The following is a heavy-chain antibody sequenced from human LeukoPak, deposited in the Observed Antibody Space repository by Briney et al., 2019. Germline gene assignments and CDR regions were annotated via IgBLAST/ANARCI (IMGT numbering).Heavy chain of an antibody. V-gene: IGHV3-23*01. CDR2: ISGSGGST. D-gene: IGHD3-10*01. Sequence: PGGSLRLSCAASGFTFSSYGMHWVRQAPGKGLEWVSIISGSGGSTYYADSVKGRFTISRDNSKNTLYLQMNSLRAEDTAVYYCANPYYYGSGSPDPWGQGTLVTVSS. J-gene: IGHJ5*02. CDR3: ANPYYYGSGSPDP. CDR1: GFTFSSYG.